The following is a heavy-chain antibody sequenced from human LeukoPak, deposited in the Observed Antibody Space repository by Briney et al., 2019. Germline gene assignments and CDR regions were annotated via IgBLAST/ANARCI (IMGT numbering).Heavy chain of an antibody. V-gene: IGHV1-8*01. J-gene: IGHJ4*02. CDR3: AREARIVGATYLDY. CDR2: MNPNSGNT. D-gene: IGHD1-26*01. Sequence: ASVKVSCKASGYTFTSYDINWVRQATGQGLEWMGWMNPNSGNTGYAQKLQGRVTMTTDTSTSTAYMELRSLRSDDTVVYYCAREARIVGATYLDYWGQGTLVTVSS. CDR1: GYTFTSYD.